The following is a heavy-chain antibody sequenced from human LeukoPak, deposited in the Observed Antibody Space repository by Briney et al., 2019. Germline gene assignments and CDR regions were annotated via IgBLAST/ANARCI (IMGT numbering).Heavy chain of an antibody. CDR1: GCTFTGYY. Sequence: GASVRVSCRASGCTFTGYYLHWVRQAPGQGLEWMGWINPNSGGTNYAQKFQGRVTMTEDTSTDTAYMELSSLRSEDTAVYYCATPGGSYYYFDYWGQGTLVTVSS. V-gene: IGHV1-2*02. D-gene: IGHD1-26*01. CDR3: ATPGGSYYYFDY. CDR2: INPNSGGT. J-gene: IGHJ4*02.